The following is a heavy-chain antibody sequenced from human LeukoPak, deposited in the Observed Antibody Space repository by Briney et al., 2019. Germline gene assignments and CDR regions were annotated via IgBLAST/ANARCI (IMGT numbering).Heavy chain of an antibody. V-gene: IGHV3-9*01. CDR2: ISWNSGSI. Sequence: GGSLRLSCAASGFTFDDYAMHWVRQAPGKGLEWVSGISWNSGSIGCADSVKGRFTISRDNAKNSLYLQMNSLRAEDTALYYCAKDLSTQEGFDYWGQGTLVTVSS. CDR1: GFTFDDYA. CDR3: AKDLSTQEGFDY. J-gene: IGHJ4*02. D-gene: IGHD1-1*01.